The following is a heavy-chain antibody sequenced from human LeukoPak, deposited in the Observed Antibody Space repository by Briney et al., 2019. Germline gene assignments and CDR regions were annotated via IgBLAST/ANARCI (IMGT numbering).Heavy chain of an antibody. J-gene: IGHJ4*02. CDR2: ISGSGGST. D-gene: IGHD5-18*01. CDR3: ATPAPIATRGYNYGPDY. CDR1: GFTFSSYA. V-gene: IGHV3-23*01. Sequence: GGSLRLSCAASGFTFSSYAMSWVRQAPGKGLEWVSAISGSGGSTYYADSVKGRFTISRDNSKNTLYLQMNSLRAEDTAVYYCATPAPIATRGYNYGPDYWGQGTLVTVSS.